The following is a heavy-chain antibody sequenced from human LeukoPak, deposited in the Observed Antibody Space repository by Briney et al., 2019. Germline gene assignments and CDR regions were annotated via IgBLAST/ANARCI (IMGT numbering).Heavy chain of an antibody. CDR1: GFIFSSYA. V-gene: IGHV3-30-3*01. CDR3: ARGQGSTGNY. J-gene: IGHJ4*02. CDR2: ISYDGSNK. D-gene: IGHD1-26*01. Sequence: GGSLRLSCAASGFIFSSYAMHWVRQAPGKGLEWVAVISYDGSNKYYADSVKGRFTISRDNSKNTLYLQMNSLRAEDTAVYYCARGQGSTGNYWGQGTLVTVSS.